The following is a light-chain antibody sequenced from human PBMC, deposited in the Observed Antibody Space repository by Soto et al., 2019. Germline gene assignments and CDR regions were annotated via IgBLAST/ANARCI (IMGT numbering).Light chain of an antibody. CDR2: KAS. CDR1: QTISSW. CDR3: QHYNSYSEA. V-gene: IGKV1-5*03. Sequence: DIHMTQSPSTLSGSVGDRVTITCLASQTISSWLAWYQQKPGKAPKLLIYKASTLKSGVPSRFSGSGSGTEFTLTISSLQPDDFATYYSQHYNSYSEAFGQGTKVDIK. J-gene: IGKJ1*01.